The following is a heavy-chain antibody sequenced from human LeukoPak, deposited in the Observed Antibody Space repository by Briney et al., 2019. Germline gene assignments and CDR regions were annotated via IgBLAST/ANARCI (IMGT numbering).Heavy chain of an antibody. J-gene: IGHJ4*02. CDR3: ARDSGSYSFVDY. CDR2: INPNSGGT. D-gene: IGHD1-26*01. CDR1: GYTFTGYY. V-gene: IGHV1-2*02. Sequence: GASVTVSCKASGYTFTGYYMHWVRQAPGQGLEWMGWINPNSGGTNYAQKFQGRVTMTRDTSISTAYMELSRLRSDDTAVYYCARDSGSYSFVDYWGQGTLVTVSS.